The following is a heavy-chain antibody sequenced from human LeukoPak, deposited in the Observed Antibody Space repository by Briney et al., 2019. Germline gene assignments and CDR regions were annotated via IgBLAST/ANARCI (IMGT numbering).Heavy chain of an antibody. CDR1: GFSFTNYW. J-gene: IGHJ5*02. D-gene: IGHD3-10*01. V-gene: IGHV3-7*01. CDR2: INQEGSEK. Sequence: PPGGSLRLSCAASGFSFTNYWMSWVRQTPGKRLEWVANINQEGSEKHYVDSVKGRFTISRDNAKNSLHLQMNSLRAEDTAVYYCARDRGDLHPWGQGTLVTVSS. CDR3: ARDRGDLHP.